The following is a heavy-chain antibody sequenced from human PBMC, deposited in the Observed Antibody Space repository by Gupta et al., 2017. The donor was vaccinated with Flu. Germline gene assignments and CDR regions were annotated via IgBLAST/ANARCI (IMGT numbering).Heavy chain of an antibody. CDR1: GYTFTSYY. CDR2: INPSGGST. Sequence: QVQLVQSGAEVKKPGASVKVSCKASGYTFTSYYMHWVRQAPGQGLEWMGIINPSGGSTSYAQKFQGRVTMTRDTSTSTVYMELSSLRSEDTAVYYCARGSPSVPAAIYLFGRFDPWGQGTLVTVSS. V-gene: IGHV1-46*01. CDR3: ARGSPSVPAAIYLFGRFDP. J-gene: IGHJ5*02. D-gene: IGHD2-2*01.